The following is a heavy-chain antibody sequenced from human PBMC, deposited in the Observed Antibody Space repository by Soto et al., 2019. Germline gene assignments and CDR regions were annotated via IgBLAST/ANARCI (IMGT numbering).Heavy chain of an antibody. D-gene: IGHD5-18*01. CDR1: GFTFSSYG. J-gene: IGHJ4*02. Sequence: GGSLRLSCAASGFTFSSYGMHWVRQAPGKGLEWVAVIWYDGSNKYYADSVKGRFTISRDNSKNTLYLQMNSLRAEDTAVYYCALGQLWLRSSLGYFDYWGQGTLVTVSS. V-gene: IGHV3-33*01. CDR2: IWYDGSNK. CDR3: ALGQLWLRSSLGYFDY.